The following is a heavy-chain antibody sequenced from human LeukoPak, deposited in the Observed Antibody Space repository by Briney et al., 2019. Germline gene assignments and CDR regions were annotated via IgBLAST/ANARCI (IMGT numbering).Heavy chain of an antibody. CDR1: GGSISGHY. D-gene: IGHD3-16*01. V-gene: IGHV4-59*11. Sequence: PSETLSLTCTVSGGSISGHYWTWIRQPPGKGLEWIGQIHYSGRPDYNPSLKSRVTISVDTSKNQLSLKVTSVTGADTAVYYCARFGVDYDMDVWGQGTTVTVAS. CDR2: IHYSGRP. J-gene: IGHJ6*02. CDR3: ARFGVDYDMDV.